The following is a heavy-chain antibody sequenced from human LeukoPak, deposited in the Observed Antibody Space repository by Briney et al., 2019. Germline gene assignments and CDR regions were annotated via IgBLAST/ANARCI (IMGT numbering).Heavy chain of an antibody. D-gene: IGHD2-21*02. CDR3: ARDRLPRGAGAWFDP. CDR2: IYTSETT. CDR1: GGSVSNYF. J-gene: IGHJ5*02. V-gene: IGHV4-4*07. Sequence: SETLSLTCTVSGGSVSNYFWSWIRQPAGKGLEWIGRIYTSETTTYNPSLKSRVTMSIDTSKNQISLNLSSVTAADTAVYYCARDRLPRGAGAWFDPWGQGTLVTVSS.